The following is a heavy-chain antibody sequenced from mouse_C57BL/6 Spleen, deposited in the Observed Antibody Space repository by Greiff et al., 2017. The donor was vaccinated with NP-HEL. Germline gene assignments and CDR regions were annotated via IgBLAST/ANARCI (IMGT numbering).Heavy chain of an antibody. CDR2: IDPEDGET. D-gene: IGHD2-5*01. CDR3: ARGDSNRPHFDY. V-gene: IGHV14-2*01. Sequence: VQLQQSGAELVKPGASVKLSCTASGFNITDYYMHWVKQRTEQGLEWIGRIDPEDGETKYAPKFQGKATITADTSSNTAYLQLSSLTSEYTAVYYGARGDSNRPHFDYWGQGTTLTVSS. CDR1: GFNITDYY. J-gene: IGHJ2*01.